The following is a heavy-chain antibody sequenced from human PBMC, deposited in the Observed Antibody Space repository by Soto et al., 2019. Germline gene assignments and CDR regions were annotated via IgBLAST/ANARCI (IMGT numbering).Heavy chain of an antibody. CDR3: VRVGKNGASFDY. V-gene: IGHV3-72*01. Sequence: EVQLVESGGGLVQPGGSLRLSCAASGFTFSDHYMDWVRQAPGKGLEWVGRTRNKAKSYTTEHAASVKGRFTISRDDSKNSLYLQMNRLKTEDTAVYYCVRVGKNGASFDYWGQGTLVTVSS. J-gene: IGHJ4*02. CDR1: GFTFSDHY. CDR2: TRNKAKSYTT. D-gene: IGHD4-17*01.